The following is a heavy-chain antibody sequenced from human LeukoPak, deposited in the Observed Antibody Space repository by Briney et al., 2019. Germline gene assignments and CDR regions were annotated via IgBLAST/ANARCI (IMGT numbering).Heavy chain of an antibody. V-gene: IGHV3-53*01. D-gene: IGHD5-18*01. CDR2: LYSGGSA. J-gene: IGHJ6*03. Sequence: PGGSLRLSCAASGFNVSSNYMSWVRQAPGKGLEWVSLLYSGGSAFHADSVKGRFTISRDNSKNTLYLQLNSLRAEDTAVYYCARAGGGYRYGYYYHFYMDVWGKGTPVTVSS. CDR1: GFNVSSNY. CDR3: ARAGGGYRYGYYYHFYMDV.